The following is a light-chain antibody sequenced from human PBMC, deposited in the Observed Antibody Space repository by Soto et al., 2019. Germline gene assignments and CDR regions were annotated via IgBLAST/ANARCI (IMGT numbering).Light chain of an antibody. J-gene: IGKJ2*01. CDR1: QSVTTN. CDR2: GAF. Sequence: ETVLTQSPATLSVSPGERATFSCKASQSVTTNLAWYQQKPGQVPRLLIYGAFTRATGIPARFSGSGSGTEFTLSISILQSEDFAIYHCQQYHSWPHTFGQGTKLEIK. CDR3: QQYHSWPHT. V-gene: IGKV3-15*01.